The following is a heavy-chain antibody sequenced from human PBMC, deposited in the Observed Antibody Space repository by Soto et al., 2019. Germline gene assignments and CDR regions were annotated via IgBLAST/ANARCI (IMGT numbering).Heavy chain of an antibody. D-gene: IGHD6-13*01. Sequence: QVQLVESGGGVVQPGRSLRLSCAASGFTFSSYGMHWVRQAPGKGLEWVAVISYDGSNKYYADSVKGRFTISRDNSKNTLYLQMNSLRAEDTAVYYCAKDLSVAAAGTFNYYYGMDVWGQGTTVTGSS. CDR3: AKDLSVAAAGTFNYYYGMDV. V-gene: IGHV3-30*18. J-gene: IGHJ6*02. CDR2: ISYDGSNK. CDR1: GFTFSSYG.